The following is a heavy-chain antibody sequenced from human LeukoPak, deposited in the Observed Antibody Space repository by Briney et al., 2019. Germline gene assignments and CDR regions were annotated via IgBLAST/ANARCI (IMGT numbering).Heavy chain of an antibody. CDR1: GFTFNSYA. D-gene: IGHD3-10*01. CDR2: ISGSGDRT. Sequence: PGGSLRLSCAASGFTFNSYAMSWVRQAPGKGLEWVSAISGSGDRTFYADSVKGRLTISRNNSKNTLYLQLNTVRAEDTAVYYCARGGTNYYYMDVWGNGTTVTVS. CDR3: ARGGTNYYYMDV. V-gene: IGHV3-23*01. J-gene: IGHJ6*03.